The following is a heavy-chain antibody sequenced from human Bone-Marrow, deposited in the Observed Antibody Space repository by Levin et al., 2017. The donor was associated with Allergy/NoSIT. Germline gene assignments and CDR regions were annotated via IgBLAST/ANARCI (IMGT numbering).Heavy chain of an antibody. D-gene: IGHD3-3*01. CDR1: GYSFTSYW. J-gene: IGHJ5*02. CDR2: IYPGDSDT. V-gene: IGHV5-51*01. Sequence: RGESLKISCKGSGYSFTSYWISWVRQMPGKGLEWMGIIYPGDSDTRYSPSFQGQVTISADKSISTAYLQWSSLKASDTARYYCARQALRRLFDPWGQGTLVTVSS. CDR3: ARQALRRLFDP.